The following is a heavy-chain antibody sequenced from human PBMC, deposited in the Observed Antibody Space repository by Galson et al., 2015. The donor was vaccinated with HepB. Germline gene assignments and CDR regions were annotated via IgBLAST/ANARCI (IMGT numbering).Heavy chain of an antibody. CDR2: ISGYNYNT. V-gene: IGHV1-18*04. Sequence: SVKVSCKASGYSFINYGITWVRQAPGQGLEWMGWISGYNYNTNYAQKFQGRITMTTDTSTSISYMELRSLRPDDTAIYYCTRARYNNSPPEYWGQGTLVTVSS. CDR1: GYSFINYG. J-gene: IGHJ4*02. D-gene: IGHD1-14*01. CDR3: TRARYNNSPPEY.